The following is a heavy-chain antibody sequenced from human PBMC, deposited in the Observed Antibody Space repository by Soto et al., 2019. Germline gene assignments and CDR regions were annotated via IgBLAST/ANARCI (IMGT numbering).Heavy chain of an antibody. V-gene: IGHV2-70*01. J-gene: IGHJ6*02. D-gene: IGHD6-6*01. CDR3: ARIRGAIAARPRRYYYYGMDV. Sequence: SGPTLVNPTQTLTLTCTFSGFSLSTSGMCVSWIRQPPGKALEWLALIDWDDDKYYSTSLKTRLTISKDTSKNQVVLTMTNMDPVDTATYYCARIRGAIAARPRRYYYYGMDVWGQGTTVTVSS. CDR2: IDWDDDK. CDR1: GFSLSTSGMC.